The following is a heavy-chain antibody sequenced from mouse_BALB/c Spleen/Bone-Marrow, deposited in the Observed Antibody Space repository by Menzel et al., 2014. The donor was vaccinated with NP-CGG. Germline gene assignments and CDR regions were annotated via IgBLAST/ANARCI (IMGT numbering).Heavy chain of an antibody. CDR2: IYPGNVNT. CDR1: GYTFTSYY. J-gene: IGHJ4*01. Sequence: QVQLKQSGPELVKPGASVRISCKASGYTFTSYYIHWVKQRPGQGLEWIGWIYPGNVNTKYNEKFKGKATLTADKSSSTAYMQLSSLTSGDSAVYFCARLGRDYAMDYWGQGTSVIVSS. CDR3: ARLGRDYAMDY. D-gene: IGHD4-1*01. V-gene: IGHV1S56*01.